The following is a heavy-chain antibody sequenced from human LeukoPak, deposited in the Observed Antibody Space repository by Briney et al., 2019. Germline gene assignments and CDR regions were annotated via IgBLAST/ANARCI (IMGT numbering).Heavy chain of an antibody. D-gene: IGHD6-13*01. CDR2: ISYDGSNK. J-gene: IGHJ4*02. V-gene: IGHV3-30*04. CDR3: ARDRLRIAAAGYFDY. CDR1: GFTFSSYA. Sequence: GRSLRLSCAASGFTFSSYAMHWVRQAPGKGLEWVAVISYDGSNKYYADSAKGRFTISRDNSKNTLYLQMNSLRAEDTAVYYCARDRLRIAAAGYFDYWGQGTLVTVSS.